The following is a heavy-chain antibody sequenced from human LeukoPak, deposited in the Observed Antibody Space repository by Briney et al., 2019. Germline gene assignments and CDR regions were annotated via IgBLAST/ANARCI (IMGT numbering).Heavy chain of an antibody. CDR3: ARDRGVATMDY. CDR1: GFTFSSYA. CDR2: ISFDGNNK. Sequence: PGRSLRLSCAASGFTFSSYAIHWVRRGPGKGLEWVAVISFDGNNKYYADSVKGRFTISRDNSKNTLSLQMNSLRPEDTAVYYCARDRGVATMDYWGQGTLVTVSS. D-gene: IGHD5-12*01. V-gene: IGHV3-30*14. J-gene: IGHJ4*02.